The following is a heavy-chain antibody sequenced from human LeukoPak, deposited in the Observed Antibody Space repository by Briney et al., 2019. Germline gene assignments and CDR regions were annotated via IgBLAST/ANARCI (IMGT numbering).Heavy chain of an antibody. CDR3: ARLGGYNPYYYYGMDV. CDR2: IYYSGST. J-gene: IGHJ6*02. V-gene: IGHV4-59*08. Sequence: SETLSLTRTVSGGSISSYYWSWIRQPPGKGLEWIGYIYYSGSTNYNPSLKSRVTISVDTSKNQFSPKLSSVTAADTAVYYCARLGGYNPYYYYGMDVWGQGTTVTVSS. CDR1: GGSISSYY. D-gene: IGHD5-24*01.